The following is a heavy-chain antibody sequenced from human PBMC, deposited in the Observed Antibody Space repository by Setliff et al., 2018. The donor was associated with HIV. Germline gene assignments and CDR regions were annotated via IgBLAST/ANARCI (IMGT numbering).Heavy chain of an antibody. CDR3: ARVGPFEFDSSGYAEF. V-gene: IGHV1-69*10. D-gene: IGHD3-22*01. CDR1: GGTFSSYA. J-gene: IGHJ4*02. CDR2: IIPILGIA. Sequence: SVKVSCKASGGTFSSYAISWVRQAPGQGLEWMGGIIPILGIANYAQKFQGRVTITTDESTSTAYMELSSLRSDDTAVYFCARVGPFEFDSSGYAEFWGQGTPVTVSS.